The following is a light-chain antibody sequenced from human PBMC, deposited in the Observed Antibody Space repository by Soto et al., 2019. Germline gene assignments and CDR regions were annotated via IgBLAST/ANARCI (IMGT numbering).Light chain of an antibody. CDR2: GAS. V-gene: IGKV3-15*01. J-gene: IGKJ4*01. CDR1: QSVSSN. Sequence: EIVMTQSPATLSVSPGERATLSCRASQSVSSNLAWYQQKPGQAPRLLIYGASTRATGIPARFSGSGSGTEYTLTISSLQFEDFAVYYCQQDNNWTPLTFGGGTKVEIK. CDR3: QQDNNWTPLT.